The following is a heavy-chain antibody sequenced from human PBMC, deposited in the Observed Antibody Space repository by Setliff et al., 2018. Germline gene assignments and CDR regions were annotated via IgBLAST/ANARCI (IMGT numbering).Heavy chain of an antibody. Sequence: ASVKVSCKASGYGFTSYGISWVRQAPGQGLEWMGNINTYSGATNYAHKFQGRVTMTTDTSITTAYMELNSLTSDDTAVYFCTWGPGGYFDFWGQGTLVTVSS. CDR3: TWGPGGYFDF. D-gene: IGHD3-22*01. V-gene: IGHV1-18*01. CDR2: INTYSGAT. CDR1: GYGFTSYG. J-gene: IGHJ4*02.